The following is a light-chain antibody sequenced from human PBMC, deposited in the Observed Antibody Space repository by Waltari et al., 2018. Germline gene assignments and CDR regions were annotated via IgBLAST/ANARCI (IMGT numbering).Light chain of an antibody. CDR2: SNN. Sequence: QSVLTQPSSASGPPGQRVTISCSGSSSNTGSNSVNWYQQVPGTAPKLLISSNNQRPSGVPDRFSGSKSGTSASLAIGGLQSEDEADYYCAAWDDSLNGPVVFGGGTKLTVL. V-gene: IGLV1-44*01. CDR3: AAWDDSLNGPVV. J-gene: IGLJ2*01. CDR1: SSNTGSNS.